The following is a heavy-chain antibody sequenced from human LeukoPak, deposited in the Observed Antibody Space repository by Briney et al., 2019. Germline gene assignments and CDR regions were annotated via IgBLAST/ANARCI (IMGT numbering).Heavy chain of an antibody. CDR2: IYSGGST. D-gene: IGHD6-13*01. J-gene: IGHJ3*02. Sequence: GGSLRLSCAASGLTVSSNYMSWVRQAPGKGLEWVSVIYSGGSTYYADSVKGRFTISRDNSKNTLYLQMNSLRAEDTAVYYCARGRQQLVRNDAFDIWGQGTMVTVSS. V-gene: IGHV3-53*01. CDR1: GLTVSSNY. CDR3: ARGRQQLVRNDAFDI.